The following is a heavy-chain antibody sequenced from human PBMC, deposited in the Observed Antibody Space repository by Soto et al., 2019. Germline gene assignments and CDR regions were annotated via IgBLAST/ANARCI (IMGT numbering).Heavy chain of an antibody. D-gene: IGHD3-10*01. Sequence: GGSLRLSCAASGFTFSSYSMNWVRQAPGKGLEWVSYISSSSSTIYYADSVKGRFTISRDNAKNSLYLQMNSLRDEDTAVYYCARDLGGYYYGSATKGGLFDYWGQGTLVTVSS. J-gene: IGHJ4*02. CDR3: ARDLGGYYYGSATKGGLFDY. CDR1: GFTFSSYS. CDR2: ISSSSSTI. V-gene: IGHV3-48*02.